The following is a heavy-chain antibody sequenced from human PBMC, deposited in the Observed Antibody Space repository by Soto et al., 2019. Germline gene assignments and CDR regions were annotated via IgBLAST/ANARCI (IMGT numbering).Heavy chain of an antibody. CDR2: MFPWTSDT. Sequence: GESLKISCQGSGYTFNSFWIGWVRQMPGEGLEWMGLMFPWTSDTRYSPSFQGHVSISVDRSTGTGYLQWNSLKASDTAMYYCVTTRDGTTYFPHWGQGTPVTVSS. CDR1: GYTFNSFW. J-gene: IGHJ4*02. V-gene: IGHV5-51*01. CDR3: VTTRDGTTYFPH. D-gene: IGHD1-7*01.